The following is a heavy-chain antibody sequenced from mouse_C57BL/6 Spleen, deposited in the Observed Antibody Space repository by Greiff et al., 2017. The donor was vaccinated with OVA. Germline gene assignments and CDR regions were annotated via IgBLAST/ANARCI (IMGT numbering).Heavy chain of an antibody. CDR1: GYTFTSYW. J-gene: IGHJ3*01. Sequence: QVQLQQPGAELVKPGASVKVSCKASGYTFTSYWMHWVKQRPGQGLEWIGRIHPSDSDTNYNQKFKGKATLTVDKSSSTAYMQLSSLTSEDSAVYFCAMTAPAAWFAYWGQGTLVTVSA. CDR2: IHPSDSDT. CDR3: AMTAPAAWFAY. V-gene: IGHV1-74*01.